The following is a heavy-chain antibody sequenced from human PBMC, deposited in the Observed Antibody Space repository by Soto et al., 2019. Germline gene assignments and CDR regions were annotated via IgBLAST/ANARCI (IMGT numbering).Heavy chain of an antibody. Sequence: ASLKVSCKASGYTFTSYAMHWVRQAPGQRLEWMGWINAGNGDTKYSQKFQGRVTITRDTSASTAYMELSSLRSEDTAVYYCARDPCISSCQDYWGQGTLVTVSS. J-gene: IGHJ4*02. CDR1: GYTFTSYA. CDR2: INAGNGDT. CDR3: ARDPCISSCQDY. D-gene: IGHD6-13*01. V-gene: IGHV1-3*01.